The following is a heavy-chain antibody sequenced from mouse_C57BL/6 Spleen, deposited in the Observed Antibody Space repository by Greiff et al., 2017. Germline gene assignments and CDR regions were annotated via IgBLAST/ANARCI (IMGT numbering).Heavy chain of an antibody. CDR3: ARSNGSSPYWYFDV. CDR2: IDPANGNT. J-gene: IGHJ1*03. D-gene: IGHD1-1*01. Sequence: EVQLQQSVAELVRPGASVKLSCTASGFSIKNTYMHWVKQRPEQGLEWIGRIDPANGNTKYAPKFQGKATITADTSSNTAYLQLSSLTSEDTAIYYCARSNGSSPYWYFDVWGTGTTVTVSS. CDR1: GFSIKNTY. V-gene: IGHV14-3*01.